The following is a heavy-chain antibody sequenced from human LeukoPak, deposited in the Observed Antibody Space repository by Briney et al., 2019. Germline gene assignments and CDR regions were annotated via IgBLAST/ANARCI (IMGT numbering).Heavy chain of an antibody. V-gene: IGHV3-23*01. D-gene: IGHD5-12*01. CDR1: GFTFSSYA. Sequence: PGGSLRLSCAASGFTFSSYAMSWVRQAPGKGLEWVSAISGSGGSTYYADSVKGRFTISRDNSKNALYLQMNSLRAEDTAVYYCAKWKVATIGFDYWGQGTLVTVSS. J-gene: IGHJ4*02. CDR2: ISGSGGST. CDR3: AKWKVATIGFDY.